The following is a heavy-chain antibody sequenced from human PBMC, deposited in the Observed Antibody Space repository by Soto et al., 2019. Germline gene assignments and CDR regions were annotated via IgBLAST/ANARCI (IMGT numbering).Heavy chain of an antibody. J-gene: IGHJ4*02. V-gene: IGHV3-74*01. CDR3: AKFKVQVAGADF. D-gene: IGHD6-19*01. CDR1: GFTFSTYW. Sequence: GGSLRLSCAASGFTFSTYWMHWVRQAPGKGLVWVARIKSDGSSTTYADSVKGRFAISRDNAKNTLYLQMNSLRVDDTAIYFCAKFKVQVAGADFWGQGTLVTVSS. CDR2: IKSDGSST.